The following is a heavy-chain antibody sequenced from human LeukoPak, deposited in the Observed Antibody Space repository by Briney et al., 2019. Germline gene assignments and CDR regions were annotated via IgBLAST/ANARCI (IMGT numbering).Heavy chain of an antibody. Sequence: GRSLRLSCAASGFTFSSYAMHWVRQAPGKGLEWVAVISYDGSNKYYADPVKGRFTISRDNSKNTLYLQMNSLRAEDTAVYYCARDKIYVGYWGQGTLVTVSS. J-gene: IGHJ4*02. CDR3: ARDKIYVGY. CDR1: GFTFSSYA. CDR2: ISYDGSNK. V-gene: IGHV3-30-3*01. D-gene: IGHD2/OR15-2a*01.